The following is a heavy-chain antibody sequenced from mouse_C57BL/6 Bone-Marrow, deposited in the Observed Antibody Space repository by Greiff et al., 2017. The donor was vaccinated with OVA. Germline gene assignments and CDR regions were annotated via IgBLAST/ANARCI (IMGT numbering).Heavy chain of an antibody. CDR2: IDPENGDT. J-gene: IGHJ2*01. CDR1: GFNIKDDY. CDR3: TTYRY. V-gene: IGHV14-4*01. Sequence: VQLQPSGAELVRPGASVKLSCTASGFNIKDDYMHWVKERPEQGLEWIGWIDPENGDTEYASKFQGKATITAYTSSKTVYLHLSSLTSEDTAVYYCTTYRYWGQGTTLTVSS.